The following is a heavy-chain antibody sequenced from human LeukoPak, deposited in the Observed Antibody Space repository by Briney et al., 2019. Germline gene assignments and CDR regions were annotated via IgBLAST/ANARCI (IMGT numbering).Heavy chain of an antibody. D-gene: IGHD3-22*01. Sequence: GSSVKVSCKASGGTFSSYAISWVRQGPGQGLEWMGRIIPIFGTANYAQKFQGRVTIITEESTSTAYMELSSLRSEDTAVYYCARGRYYDSSGYYHDYWGQGTLVTVSS. CDR3: ARGRYYDSSGYYHDY. V-gene: IGHV1-69*05. CDR2: IIPIFGTA. CDR1: GGTFSSYA. J-gene: IGHJ4*02.